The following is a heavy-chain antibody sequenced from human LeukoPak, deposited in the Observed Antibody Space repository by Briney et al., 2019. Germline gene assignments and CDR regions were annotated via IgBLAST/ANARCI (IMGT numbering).Heavy chain of an antibody. CDR2: INHSGST. Sequence: SETLSLTCAVYGGSFSGYYWSWIRQPPGKGLEWIGEINHSGSTYYNPSLKSRVTISVDTSKNQFSLKLSSVTAADTAVYYCARGLDCSSTSCYTGVAASGYFDYWGQGTLVTVSS. D-gene: IGHD2-2*02. J-gene: IGHJ4*02. V-gene: IGHV4-34*09. CDR3: ARGLDCSSTSCYTGVAASGYFDY. CDR1: GGSFSGYY.